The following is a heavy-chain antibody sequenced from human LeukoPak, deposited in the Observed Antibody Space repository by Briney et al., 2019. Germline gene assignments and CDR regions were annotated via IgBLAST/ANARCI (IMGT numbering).Heavy chain of an antibody. J-gene: IGHJ6*02. CDR3: AREADCSSTSCYAPYYYYGMDV. CDR1: GFTFSSYA. D-gene: IGHD2-2*01. Sequence: SGGSLRLSCAASGFTFSSYAMSWVRQAPGKGLEWVSAISGSGGSTYYADSVKGRFTISRDNAKNSLYLQMNSLRAEDTAVYYCAREADCSSTSCYAPYYYYGMDVWGQGTTVTVSS. V-gene: IGHV3-23*01. CDR2: ISGSGGST.